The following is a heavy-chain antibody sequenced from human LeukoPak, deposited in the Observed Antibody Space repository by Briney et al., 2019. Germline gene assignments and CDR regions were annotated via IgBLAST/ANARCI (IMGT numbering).Heavy chain of an antibody. D-gene: IGHD4-11*01. CDR1: GFTFTTHW. CDR2: INTYDGDT. Sequence: GGSLRLSCMVSGFTFTTHWLHWVRQVPGKGLVWVSRINTYDGDTYYAGSVRGRFTISRDTAENTMYLQMNSVWVEDTGVYYCARARDGSKNALDTCGQGTLVTVSS. CDR3: ARARDGSKNALDT. V-gene: IGHV3-74*01. J-gene: IGHJ5*02.